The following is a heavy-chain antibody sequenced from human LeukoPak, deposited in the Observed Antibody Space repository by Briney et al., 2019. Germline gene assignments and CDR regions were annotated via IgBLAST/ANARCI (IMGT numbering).Heavy chain of an antibody. D-gene: IGHD3-22*01. V-gene: IGHV1-18*04. CDR3: ARVSPEFYYYDSSGYVYFDY. Sequence: ASVKVSCKASGYTFTGYYMHWVRQAPGQGLEWMGWISAYNGNTNYAQKLQGRVTMTTDTSTSTAYMELRSLRSDDTAVYYCARVSPEFYYYDSSGYVYFDYWGQGTLVTVSS. J-gene: IGHJ4*02. CDR1: GYTFTGYY. CDR2: ISAYNGNT.